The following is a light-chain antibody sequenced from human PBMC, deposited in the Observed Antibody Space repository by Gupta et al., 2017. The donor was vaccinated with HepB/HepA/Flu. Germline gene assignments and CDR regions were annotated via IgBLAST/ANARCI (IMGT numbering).Light chain of an antibody. CDR1: QSVGTY. CDR3: QQRSNRPPWT. J-gene: IGKJ1*01. Sequence: EIVLRQSPATRAFAPGERATLSCRASQSVGTYVAWYQQKPGQAPRLIIYDASNRATGIPPRFSGSGSGTDFTLTISSLDPEDFAVYYCQQRSNRPPWTFGQGTTVEI. V-gene: IGKV3-11*01. CDR2: DAS.